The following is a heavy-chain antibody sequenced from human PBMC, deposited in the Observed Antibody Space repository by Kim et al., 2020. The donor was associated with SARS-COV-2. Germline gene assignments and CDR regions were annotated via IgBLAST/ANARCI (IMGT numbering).Heavy chain of an antibody. J-gene: IGHJ6*02. Sequence: SETLSLTCTVSGGSISSSSYYWGWIRQPPGKGLEWIGSIYYSGSTYYNPSLKSRVTISVDTSKNQFSLKLSSVTAADTAVYYCARQGFGEYYYYGMDVWGQGTTVTVSS. CDR2: IYYSGST. D-gene: IGHD3-10*01. V-gene: IGHV4-39*01. CDR3: ARQGFGEYYYYGMDV. CDR1: GGSISSSSYY.